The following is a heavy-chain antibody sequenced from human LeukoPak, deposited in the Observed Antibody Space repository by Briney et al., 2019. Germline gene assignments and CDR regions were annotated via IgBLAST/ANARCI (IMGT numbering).Heavy chain of an antibody. J-gene: IGHJ4*02. CDR2: IASDGSST. V-gene: IGHV3-74*01. Sequence: HGGSLRLSCAASGFTLSSYWMDWVRQAPGKGLVWVSRIASDGSSTTYADSVKGRFSISRDNAKNTLYLQMNSLRAEDTAVYYCARGLEDIVATTYFDYWGQGTLVTVSS. CDR3: ARGLEDIVATTYFDY. D-gene: IGHD5-12*01. CDR1: GFTLSSYW.